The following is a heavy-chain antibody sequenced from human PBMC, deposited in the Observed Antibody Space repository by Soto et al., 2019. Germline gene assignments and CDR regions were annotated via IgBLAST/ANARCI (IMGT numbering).Heavy chain of an antibody. CDR1: GGSISSDY. V-gene: IGHV4-59*01. Sequence: QVQLQESGPGLVKPSETLSLTCSVSGGSISSDYWTWIRQPPGKGLEWIGYMYDSGSTKYNPSLMSRVTISVDTSKKQFSLKLTSVTAADTAVYYCARVLAVAGNNWFDPWGQGTLVTVSS. CDR2: MYDSGST. J-gene: IGHJ5*02. CDR3: ARVLAVAGNNWFDP. D-gene: IGHD6-19*01.